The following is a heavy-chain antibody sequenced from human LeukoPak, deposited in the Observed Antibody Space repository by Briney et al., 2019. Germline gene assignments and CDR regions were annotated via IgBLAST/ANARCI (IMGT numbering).Heavy chain of an antibody. D-gene: IGHD1-1*01. CDR1: GVSISSGFW. CDR2: IHHSGDT. J-gene: IGHJ4*02. Sequence: KPSGTLSLTCAVSGVSISSGFWWSWVRQPPGKGLEWIGEIHHSGDTSYNPSLKSRVTVSVDKSKNQFSLKLSSVTAADTAVYYRARSDDYYFDYWGQGTLVTVSS. CDR3: ARSDDYYFDY. V-gene: IGHV4-4*02.